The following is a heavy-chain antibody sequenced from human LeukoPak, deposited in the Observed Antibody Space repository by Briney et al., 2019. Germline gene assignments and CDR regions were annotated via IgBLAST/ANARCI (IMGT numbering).Heavy chain of an antibody. CDR1: GDSFSSVTDY. J-gene: IGHJ4*02. CDR3: AGRYYDSSGYETSDY. D-gene: IGHD3-22*01. V-gene: IGHV4-31*03. Sequence: PSETLSLTCTVSGDSFSSVTDYWAWIRQPPGKGLEWIGYIYYSGSTYYNPSLKSRVTISVDTSKNQFSLKLSSVTAADTAVYYCAGRYYDSSGYETSDYWGQGTLVTVSS. CDR2: IYYSGST.